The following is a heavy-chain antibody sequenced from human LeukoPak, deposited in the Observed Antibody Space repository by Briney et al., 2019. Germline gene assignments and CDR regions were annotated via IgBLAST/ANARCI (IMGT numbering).Heavy chain of an antibody. D-gene: IGHD3-3*01. Sequence: SQTLSLTCTVSGGPISSGSYYWSWIRQPAGKGLEWIGRIYTSGSTNYNPSLKSRVTISVDTSKNQFSLKLSCVTAADTAVYYCARGGFGAKGLFDYWGQGTLVTVSS. V-gene: IGHV4-61*02. J-gene: IGHJ4*02. CDR3: ARGGFGAKGLFDY. CDR2: IYTSGST. CDR1: GGPISSGSYY.